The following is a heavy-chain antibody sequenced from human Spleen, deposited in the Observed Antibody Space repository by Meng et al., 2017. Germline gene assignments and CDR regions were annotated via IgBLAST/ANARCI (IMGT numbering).Heavy chain of an antibody. V-gene: IGHV3-48*04. CDR2: ISLSGDVI. Sequence: GESLKISCTASAFTFSGYWMSWVRQAPGKGLEWISYISLSGDVIYYADSVKGRFTISRDNAKKALYLQMNSLRAGDTAVYYCARPLAVAGTFWGQGTLVTVSS. D-gene: IGHD6-19*01. CDR3: ARPLAVAGTF. J-gene: IGHJ4*02. CDR1: AFTFSGYW.